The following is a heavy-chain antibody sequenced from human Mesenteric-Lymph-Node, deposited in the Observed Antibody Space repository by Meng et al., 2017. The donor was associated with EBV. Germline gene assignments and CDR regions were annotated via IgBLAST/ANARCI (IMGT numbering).Heavy chain of an antibody. J-gene: IGHJ4*02. CDR3: ARTYYYDSSGYAPFDY. V-gene: IGHV4-39*07. CDR1: GGSVSSGSYY. D-gene: IGHD3-22*01. Sequence: QVQLQESGPGLVKPSGTLSLTCTVSGGSVSSGSYYWSWIRQPPGKGLEWIGNIYYSGSTYYNPSLKSRVTISVDTSKNQFSLKLSSVTAADTAVYYCARTYYYDSSGYAPFDYWGQGTLVTVSS. CDR2: IYYSGST.